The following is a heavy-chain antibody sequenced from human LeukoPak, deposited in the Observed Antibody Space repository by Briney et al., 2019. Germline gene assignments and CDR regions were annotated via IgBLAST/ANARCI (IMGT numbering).Heavy chain of an antibody. CDR3: ARDFSISGSKGWFDP. J-gene: IGHJ5*02. Sequence: SGTLSLTCTVSGGSISSYYWSWIRQPAGKGLEWIGRIYTSGSTNYNPSLKSRVTMSVDTSKNQFSLKLSSVTAADTAVYYCARDFSISGSKGWFDPWGQGTLVTVSS. V-gene: IGHV4-4*07. CDR2: IYTSGST. CDR1: GGSISSYY. D-gene: IGHD1-26*01.